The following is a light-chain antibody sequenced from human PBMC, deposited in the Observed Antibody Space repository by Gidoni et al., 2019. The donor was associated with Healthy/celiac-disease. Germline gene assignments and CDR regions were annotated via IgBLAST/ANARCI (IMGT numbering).Light chain of an antibody. Sequence: DIVMTQSPDSLAASLGERATINCKSSQSVLYSLNSKNYLAWYQQKPGQPPKLLIYWASTREAGVPDRFSGSGSETDFTLSISKLQAEDVAVYYCQQYYSTPWTFGQGTKVEIK. CDR2: WAS. J-gene: IGKJ1*01. CDR1: QSVLYSLNSKNY. CDR3: QQYYSTPWT. V-gene: IGKV4-1*01.